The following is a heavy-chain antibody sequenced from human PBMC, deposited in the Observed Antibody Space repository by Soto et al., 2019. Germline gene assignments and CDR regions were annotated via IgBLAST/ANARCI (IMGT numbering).Heavy chain of an antibody. J-gene: IGHJ3*02. CDR1: GYTFTSYG. CDR3: ARLIVVVPAARYDAFDI. D-gene: IGHD2-2*01. Sequence: ASVKVSCKASGYTFTSYGISWVRQAPGQGLEWMGWISAYNGNTNYAQKLQGRVTMTTDTSTSTAYMELRSLRSDDTAVYYCARLIVVVPAARYDAFDIWGQGTMVTVSS. CDR2: ISAYNGNT. V-gene: IGHV1-18*01.